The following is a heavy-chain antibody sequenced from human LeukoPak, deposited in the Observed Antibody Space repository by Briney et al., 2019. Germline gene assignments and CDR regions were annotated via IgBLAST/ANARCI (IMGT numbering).Heavy chain of an antibody. CDR1: GFTFSTFA. CDR2: INNNGDST. J-gene: IGHJ3*02. V-gene: IGHV3-64D*06. D-gene: IGHD3-16*01. CDR3: VKTMMTFGGVIRTDAFDI. Sequence: GGSLRLSCSASGFTFSTFAMHWVRQAAGKRLEYVSGINNNGDSTYYSDSVKARLTISRDNSKNTLFLQMAILRAEDTAVYYCVKTMMTFGGVIRTDAFDIWGQGTMVIVSS.